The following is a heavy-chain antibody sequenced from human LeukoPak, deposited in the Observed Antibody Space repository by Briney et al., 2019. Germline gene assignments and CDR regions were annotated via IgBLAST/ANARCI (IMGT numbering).Heavy chain of an antibody. J-gene: IGHJ4*02. Sequence: GGSLRLSCAASGFTLSSYAMHWVRQAPGKGLEWVAVISYDGSNKYYADSVKGRFTISRDNSKNTLYLQMNSLRAEDTAVYYCARAGQWLVFDYWGQGTLVTVSS. D-gene: IGHD6-19*01. CDR3: ARAGQWLVFDY. CDR2: ISYDGSNK. V-gene: IGHV3-30-3*01. CDR1: GFTLSSYA.